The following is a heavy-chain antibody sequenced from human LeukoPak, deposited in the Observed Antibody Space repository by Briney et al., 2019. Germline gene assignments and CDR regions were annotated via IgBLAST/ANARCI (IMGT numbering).Heavy chain of an antibody. V-gene: IGHV4-34*01. D-gene: IGHD3-22*01. CDR2: INHSGST. CDR3: ARDYYDSSGYVSPFDP. J-gene: IGHJ5*02. CDR1: GGSFSGYY. Sequence: SETLSLTCAVYGGSFSGYYWSWIRQPPGKGLEWIGEINHSGSTNYNPSLKSRVTISVDTSKNQFSLKLSSVTAADTAVYYCARDYYDSSGYVSPFDPWGQGTLVTVSS.